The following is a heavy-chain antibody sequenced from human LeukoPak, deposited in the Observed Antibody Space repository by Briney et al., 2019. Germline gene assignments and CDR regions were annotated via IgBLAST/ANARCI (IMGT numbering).Heavy chain of an antibody. V-gene: IGHV1-2*02. D-gene: IGHD3-16*01. J-gene: IGHJ4*02. CDR3: ARGLGGWAYYFDY. CDR2: INPNSGGT. CDR1: GYTFTGYY. Sequence: ASVKVSCKASGYTFTGYYMHWVRQAPGQGLEWMGWINPNSGGTNYAQKFQGRVTMTRDTSISTAYMELSRLRSDDTAVYYCARGLGGWAYYFDYWGQGTLVTVSS.